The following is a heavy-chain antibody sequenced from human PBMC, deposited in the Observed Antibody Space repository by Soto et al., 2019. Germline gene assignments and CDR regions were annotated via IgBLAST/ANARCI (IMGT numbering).Heavy chain of an antibody. Sequence: PGESLKISCKGSGYNFSNYWISWVRQMPGKGLEWMGKIDPSDSYINYSPPFQGHVTISVDKSITTAHVEWRSLKASDTAIYYCAREVRCYEGVIDYWGQGTLVTVSS. V-gene: IGHV5-10-1*01. D-gene: IGHD5-12*01. CDR3: AREVRCYEGVIDY. CDR2: IDPSDSYI. CDR1: GYNFSNYW. J-gene: IGHJ4*02.